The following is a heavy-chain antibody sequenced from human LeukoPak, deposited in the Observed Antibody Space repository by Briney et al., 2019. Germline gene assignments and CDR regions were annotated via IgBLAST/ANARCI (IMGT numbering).Heavy chain of an antibody. Sequence: PGGSLRLSCAASGFTFSSYAMSWVRQAPGKGLEWVSAISGSGGSTYYADSVKGRFTISRDNSKNTLYLQMNSLRAEDTAVYYCAKNPYYDFWSGYEYFDYWGQGTLDTVSS. CDR1: GFTFSSYA. D-gene: IGHD3-3*01. V-gene: IGHV3-23*01. CDR3: AKNPYYDFWSGYEYFDY. J-gene: IGHJ4*02. CDR2: ISGSGGST.